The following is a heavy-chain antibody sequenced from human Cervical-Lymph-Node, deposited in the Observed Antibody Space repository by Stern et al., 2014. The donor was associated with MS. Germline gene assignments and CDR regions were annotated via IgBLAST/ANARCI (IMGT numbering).Heavy chain of an antibody. CDR1: GYTFTSYG. D-gene: IGHD2-2*01. J-gene: IGHJ6*02. CDR3: ARDSSSSWPLYGMDV. Sequence: QVPLLQSGAEVKKPGASVTVSCKASGYTFTSYGVNWVRQAPGQGLEWMGWISAYNGNTDYAQKFQGRVTVTTDTSTTTVYMELRSLRSDDTAFYYCARDSSSSWPLYGMDVWGQGPPVTVSS. CDR2: ISAYNGNT. V-gene: IGHV1-18*01.